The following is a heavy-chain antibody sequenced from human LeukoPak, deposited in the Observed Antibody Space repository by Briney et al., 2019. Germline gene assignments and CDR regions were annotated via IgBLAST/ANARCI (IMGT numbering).Heavy chain of an antibody. J-gene: IGHJ4*02. CDR1: GYTFTHYY. D-gene: IGHD4-17*01. V-gene: IGHV1-2*06. CDR3: ARDYGDYGDYFDY. Sequence: ASVTVSCKASGYTFTHYYMHWVGRAPGQGREWMGRINPNSGGTNYAQKFQGRVTMTRDTSISTAYMELSRLRSDDTAVYYCARDYGDYGDYFDYWGQGTLVTVSS. CDR2: INPNSGGT.